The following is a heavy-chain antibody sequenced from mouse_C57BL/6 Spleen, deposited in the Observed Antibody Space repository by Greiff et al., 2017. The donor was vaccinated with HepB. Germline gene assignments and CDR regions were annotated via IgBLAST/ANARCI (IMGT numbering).Heavy chain of an antibody. J-gene: IGHJ3*01. CDR2: IDPETGGT. Sequence: VQLQQSGAELVRPGASVTLSCKASGYTFTDYEMHWVKQTPVHGLEWIGAIDPETGGTAYNQKFKGKAILTADKSSSTAYMELRSLTSEDSAVYYCTRQLRLHSWLAYWGQGTLVTVST. CDR1: GYTFTDYE. V-gene: IGHV1-15*01. CDR3: TRQLRLHSWLAY. D-gene: IGHD3-2*02.